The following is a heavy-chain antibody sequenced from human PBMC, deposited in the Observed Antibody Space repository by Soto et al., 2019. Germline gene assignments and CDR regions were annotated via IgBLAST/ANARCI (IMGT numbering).Heavy chain of an antibody. CDR3: AKGGGYCSSTSCPPAY. CDR1: AFTFSSYA. V-gene: IGHV3-23*01. D-gene: IGHD2-2*01. Sequence: EVQLLESGGGLVQPGGSLRLSCAASAFTFSSYAMTWVRQAPGKGLEWVSGISGSGGSTYYADSVKGRFTISRDNSKNTLYLQMNSLRAEDTAVYYCAKGGGYCSSTSCPPAYWGQGTLVTVSS. J-gene: IGHJ4*02. CDR2: ISGSGGST.